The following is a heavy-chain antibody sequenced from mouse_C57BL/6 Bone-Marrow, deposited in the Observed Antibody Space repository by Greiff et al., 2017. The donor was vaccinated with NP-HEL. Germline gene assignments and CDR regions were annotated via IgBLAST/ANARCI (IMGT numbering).Heavy chain of an antibody. D-gene: IGHD1-1*01. CDR1: GYTFTDYY. Sequence: EVQLQQSGPELVKPGASVKISCKASGYTFTDYYMNWVKQSHGKSLEWIGDINPNNGGTSYNQKFKGKATLTVDKSSSTAYMELRSLTSEDSAVYYCARWGPITTVVATRYFDVWGTGTTVTVSS. CDR2: INPNNGGT. J-gene: IGHJ1*03. CDR3: ARWGPITTVVATRYFDV. V-gene: IGHV1-26*01.